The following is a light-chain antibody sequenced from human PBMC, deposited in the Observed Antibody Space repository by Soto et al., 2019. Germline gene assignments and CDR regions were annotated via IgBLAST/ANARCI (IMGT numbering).Light chain of an antibody. Sequence: EIVLTQSPATLSLSPGERATLSCRASQSVSSYLLWYQQKPGQAPRLLIYDAYNRATGIPPRLSGSGSGTEFTLTISSLQSEDFAVYYCQQYNNWPRTFGQGTKVDIK. V-gene: IGKV3-11*01. CDR3: QQYNNWPRT. J-gene: IGKJ1*01. CDR1: QSVSSY. CDR2: DAY.